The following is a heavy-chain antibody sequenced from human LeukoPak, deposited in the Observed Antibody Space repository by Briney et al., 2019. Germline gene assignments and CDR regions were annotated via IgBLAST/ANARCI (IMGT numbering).Heavy chain of an antibody. D-gene: IGHD3-22*01. V-gene: IGHV4-4*07. CDR1: GGSITSYY. CDR3: AGHYYYDTTGSDY. Sequence: SETLSLTCTVSGGSITSYYWSWIRQPAGKGLEWIGRIYTSGSTNYSPSLKSRVTMSVDTSKSQFTLKLSSVTAADTAMYYCAGHYYYDTTGSDYWGQGTLVTVSS. CDR2: IYTSGST. J-gene: IGHJ4*02.